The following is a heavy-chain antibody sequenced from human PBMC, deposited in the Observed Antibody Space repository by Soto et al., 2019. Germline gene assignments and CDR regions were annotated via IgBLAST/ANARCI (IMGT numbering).Heavy chain of an antibody. CDR2: IGGSGGDT. V-gene: IGHV3-23*01. J-gene: IGHJ4*02. CDR1: GFPFSSYA. CDR3: ARRTWRGRADY. D-gene: IGHD3-3*01. Sequence: GGFLRLSCAASGFPFSSYAMSWVRQAPGKGLEWVSGIGGSGGDTFYADSVKGRFIVSRDNGENTLYLQLNSLRVDDSAIYYCARRTWRGRADYWGQGILVTVSS.